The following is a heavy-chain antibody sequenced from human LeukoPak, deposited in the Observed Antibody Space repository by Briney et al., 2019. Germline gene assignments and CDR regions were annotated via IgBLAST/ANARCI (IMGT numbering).Heavy chain of an antibody. V-gene: IGHV3-66*01. CDR2: IYSGGST. D-gene: IGHD6-19*01. Sequence: GGSLRPSCAASGFTVSSNFMTWVRHAPGKGLEWVSVIYSGGSTYYADSVKGRFTISRDNSKNTLYLQMNSLRAEDTAVYYCARDNPNSSGYCWGQGTLVSVSS. CDR3: ARDNPNSSGYC. CDR1: GFTVSSNF. J-gene: IGHJ4*02.